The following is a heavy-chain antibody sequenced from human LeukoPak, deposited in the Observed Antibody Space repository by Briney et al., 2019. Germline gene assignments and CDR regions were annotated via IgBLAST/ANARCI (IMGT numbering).Heavy chain of an antibody. Sequence: SETLSLTCAVYGGSFSGYYWSWIRQPPGMGLEWIGEINHSSSTNYNPSLKSRVTISVDTSKNQFSLKVTSVTVADTAVYYCAKTLPPEYSGSRHAFDLWGQGTMVTVSS. D-gene: IGHD1-26*01. CDR3: AKTLPPEYSGSRHAFDL. J-gene: IGHJ3*01. V-gene: IGHV4-34*01. CDR1: GGSFSGYY. CDR2: INHSSST.